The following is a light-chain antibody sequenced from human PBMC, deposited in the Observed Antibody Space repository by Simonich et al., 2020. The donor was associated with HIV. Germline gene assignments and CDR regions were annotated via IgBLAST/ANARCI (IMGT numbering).Light chain of an antibody. J-gene: IGKJ1*01. CDR2: KAS. CDR3: QQSYSTLWT. CDR1: QSISNW. V-gene: IGKV1-5*03. Sequence: DIQMTQSPSSLSASVGTRVTITCRARQSISNWLAWYQQKPGKSPKVLIYKASSLESGVPSRFSGSGSGTEFTLTISSLQPDDFATYYCQQSYSTLWTFGQGTKVEIK.